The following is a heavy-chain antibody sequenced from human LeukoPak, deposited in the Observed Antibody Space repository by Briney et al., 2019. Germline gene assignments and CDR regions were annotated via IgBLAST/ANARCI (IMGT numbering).Heavy chain of an antibody. D-gene: IGHD7-27*01. CDR1: GYTFTSYY. CDR2: INPSGGST. CDR3: ARSPLGMGFDY. Sequence: ASVKVSCKASGYTFTSYYMHWVRRAPGQGLEWMGIINPSGGSTSYAQKFQGRVTMTRDTSTSTVYMELSSLRSEDMAVYYCARSPLGMGFDYWGQGTLVTVSS. J-gene: IGHJ4*02. V-gene: IGHV1-46*01.